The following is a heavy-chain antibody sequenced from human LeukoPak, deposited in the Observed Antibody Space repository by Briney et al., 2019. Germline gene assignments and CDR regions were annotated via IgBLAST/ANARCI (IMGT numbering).Heavy chain of an antibody. D-gene: IGHD6-6*01. J-gene: IGHJ4*02. V-gene: IGHV4-34*01. CDR3: ARAARPRRYFDY. CDR2: INHSGST. Sequence: PSETLSLTCAVYGGSFSGYYWSWIRQPPGKGLEWIGEINHSGSTNYNPSLKSRVTISVDTSKNQFSLKLSSVTAADTAVYYCARAARPRRYFDYWGQGTRVTVSS. CDR1: GGSFSGYY.